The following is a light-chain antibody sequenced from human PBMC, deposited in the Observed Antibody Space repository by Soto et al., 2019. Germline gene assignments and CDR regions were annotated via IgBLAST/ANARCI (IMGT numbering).Light chain of an antibody. CDR2: SNN. CDR1: VSNIGSNT. V-gene: IGLV1-44*01. CDR3: AAWDDNLIGPV. J-gene: IGLJ1*01. Sequence: QSVLTQPPSASGTPGQRVTISCSGSVSNIGSNTVNWYQQLPGTAPKLLIYSNNQRPSGVPDRFSGSNSGTSASLAISGLRSEDEGDYYCAAWDDNLIGPVFGTGTKLTVL.